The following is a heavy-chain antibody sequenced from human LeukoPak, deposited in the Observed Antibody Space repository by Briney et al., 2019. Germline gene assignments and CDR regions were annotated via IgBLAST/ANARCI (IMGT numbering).Heavy chain of an antibody. CDR1: GFTFSSYW. CDR3: AKSLWPEDY. D-gene: IGHD3-10*01. J-gene: IGHJ4*02. Sequence: PGGSLRLSCAASGFTFSSYWMSWVRQAPGKGLEWVADIKQDGSEKNYEDSVKGRFTISRDNAKNSLHLQMNSLRAEDTAVYYCAKSLWPEDYWGQGTLVTVSS. V-gene: IGHV3-7*01. CDR2: IKQDGSEK.